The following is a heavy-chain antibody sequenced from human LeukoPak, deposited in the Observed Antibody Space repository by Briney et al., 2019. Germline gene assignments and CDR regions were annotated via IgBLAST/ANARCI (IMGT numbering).Heavy chain of an antibody. CDR2: VRSKLYGGTT. V-gene: IGHV3-49*04. CDR1: GFTFDDYS. Sequence: GGSGRLSCTASGFTFDDYSMGWVRQAPGKGLEWVSFVRSKLYGGTTEYAASVKGRFTISRDDSKSIAYLQMNSLKTEDTAVYYCVREGCGGDCYKYWGQGTLVTVSS. D-gene: IGHD2-21*02. CDR3: VREGCGGDCYKY. J-gene: IGHJ4*02.